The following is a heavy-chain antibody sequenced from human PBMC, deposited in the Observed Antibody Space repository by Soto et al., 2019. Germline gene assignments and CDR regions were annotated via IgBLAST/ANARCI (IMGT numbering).Heavy chain of an antibody. J-gene: IGHJ6*02. Sequence: PGGSLRLSCAASGFTFSDAWLSWVRQAPGKGLEGVGRIKSKTDGGTTDYAAPVQGRFTISRDDPKNTLYLQMNSLKTEDTAVYYCTTGDRVVVPAAIAAVWGQGTTVTVSS. CDR3: TTGDRVVVPAAIAAV. V-gene: IGHV3-15*01. CDR1: GFTFSDAW. D-gene: IGHD2-2*01. CDR2: IKSKTDGGTT.